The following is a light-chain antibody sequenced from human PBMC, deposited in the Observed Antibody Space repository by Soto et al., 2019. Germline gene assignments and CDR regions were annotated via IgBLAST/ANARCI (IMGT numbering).Light chain of an antibody. V-gene: IGLV2-14*01. Sequence: QSALTQPASVSGSPGQSITISCTGTSSDVGGYNYVSWYQQHPGKAPKLMIYEVSNRPSGVSNRFSGSKSGNTASLTISGLQAEDEADYYCSSYTSSSTDFYVFGTGTKVTVL. CDR1: SSDVGGYNY. CDR3: SSYTSSSTDFYV. J-gene: IGLJ1*01. CDR2: EVS.